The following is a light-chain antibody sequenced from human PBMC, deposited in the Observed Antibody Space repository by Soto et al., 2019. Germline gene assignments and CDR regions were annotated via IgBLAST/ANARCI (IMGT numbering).Light chain of an antibody. CDR3: QQYGSSPWT. V-gene: IGKV3-20*01. J-gene: IGKJ1*01. CDR1: QSVSSSY. Sequence: EIVLTQSPGTLSLSPGERATLSCRASQSVSSSYLAWYQQTPGQAPRLLIYGASSRATGIPDRFSGSGSGTDFTLTISRLEPADFAVYYCQQYGSSPWTFGQGTKVEIK. CDR2: GAS.